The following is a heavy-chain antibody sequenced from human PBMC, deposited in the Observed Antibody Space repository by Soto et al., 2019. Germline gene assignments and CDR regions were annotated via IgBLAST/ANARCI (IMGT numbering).Heavy chain of an antibody. CDR2: IYWDDDK. J-gene: IGHJ5*02. D-gene: IGHD4-17*01. CDR3: AHSRVRDYDSYNWFDP. V-gene: IGHV2-5*02. Sequence: QITLKESGPTLVKPTQTLTLTCTFSVFSLSTSGVGVGWIRQPPGKALEWLALIYWDDDKRYSPSLKSRLTITKDTSKNQVVLTMTNMDPVDTATYYCAHSRVRDYDSYNWFDPWGQGTLVTVSS. CDR1: VFSLSTSGVG.